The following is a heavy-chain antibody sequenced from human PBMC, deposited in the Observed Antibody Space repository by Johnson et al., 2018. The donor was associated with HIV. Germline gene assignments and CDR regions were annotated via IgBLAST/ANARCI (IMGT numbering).Heavy chain of an antibody. Sequence: VQLVESGGGLVQPGGSLRLSCAASGFTFNNYWMSWVRQAPGKGLEWVANIKQDGSEKHYVDSVKGRFTISRDNAKNSLYLQMNSLRAEETSVYYCARDPELDYFDNRAFDICGQGTMVTVSS. V-gene: IGHV3-7*01. CDR1: GFTFNNYW. D-gene: IGHD3-22*01. CDR2: IKQDGSEK. CDR3: ARDPELDYFDNRAFDI. J-gene: IGHJ3*02.